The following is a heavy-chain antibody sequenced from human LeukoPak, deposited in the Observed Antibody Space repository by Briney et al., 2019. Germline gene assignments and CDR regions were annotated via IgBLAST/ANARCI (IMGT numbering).Heavy chain of an antibody. J-gene: IGHJ6*03. CDR3: XRXGNYYGSGRYYNRPVRVYMDV. CDR2: XXXXXST. D-gene: IGHD3-10*01. CDR1: GYSISSGYY. Sequence: SETLSLTCAVSGYSISSGYYWGWFRQPPGXGXXXXXXXXXXXSTYYNPSPKSRGTISVETIKNQFSLMLTAVTDADTAVYYCXRXGNYYGSGRYYNRPVRVYMDVWGKGTTVTVSS. V-gene: IGHV4-38-2*01.